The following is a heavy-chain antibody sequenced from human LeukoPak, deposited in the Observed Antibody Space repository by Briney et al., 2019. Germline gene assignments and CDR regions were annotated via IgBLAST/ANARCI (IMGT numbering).Heavy chain of an antibody. D-gene: IGHD3-22*01. Sequence: PGGSLRLSCAASGFTFSSYAMHWVRQAPGKGLDWVAVISYDGSNKYYADSVKGRFTISRDNSKNTLYLQMNSLRAEDTAVYYCARDREVYYYDSSGSLDYWGQGTLVTVS. CDR2: ISYDGSNK. CDR3: ARDREVYYYDSSGSLDY. J-gene: IGHJ4*02. CDR1: GFTFSSYA. V-gene: IGHV3-30-3*01.